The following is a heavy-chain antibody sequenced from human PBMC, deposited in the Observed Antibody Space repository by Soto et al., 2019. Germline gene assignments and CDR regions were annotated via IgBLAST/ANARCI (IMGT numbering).Heavy chain of an antibody. V-gene: IGHV1-2*02. J-gene: IGHJ5*02. CDR2: ISPKSGGT. CDR3: ARMAAFGSLNWFDP. CDR1: GHTFINYY. Sequence: ASVKVSCKASGHTFINYYTHSVRQAPGQGFEWMGRISPKSGGTNYAQQFQGRVTMPRDISIATAYMELSSLRSDDTAIYYCARMAAFGSLNWFDPWGQGTLVTVSS. D-gene: IGHD3-10*01.